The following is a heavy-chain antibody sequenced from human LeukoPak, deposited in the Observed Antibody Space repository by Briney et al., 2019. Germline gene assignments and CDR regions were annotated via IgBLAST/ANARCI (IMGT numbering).Heavy chain of an antibody. V-gene: IGHV1-8*02. CDR3: ARGAAATVDY. D-gene: IGHD2-15*01. Sequence: ASVKVSCKASGYTFTSYGISWVRQAPGQGLEWMGWMNPNSGNTGYAQKFQGRVTMTRNTSISTAYMELSSLRSEDTAVYYCARGAAATVDYWGQGTLVTVSS. CDR2: MNPNSGNT. CDR1: GYTFTSYG. J-gene: IGHJ4*02.